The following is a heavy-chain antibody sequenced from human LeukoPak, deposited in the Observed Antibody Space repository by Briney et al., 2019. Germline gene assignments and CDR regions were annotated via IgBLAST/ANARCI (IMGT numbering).Heavy chain of an antibody. CDR1: GFTVSSHY. CDR2: IYSDGST. Sequence: GGSLRLSCAASGFTVSSHYMTWVRQAPGKGLEWVSVIYSDGSTYYADSVKGRFTISRHNPKNTLYLQMNSLRAEDTAVYYCARDAAAGSYDYWGQGTLVTVSS. D-gene: IGHD6-13*01. J-gene: IGHJ4*02. CDR3: ARDAAAGSYDY. V-gene: IGHV3-53*04.